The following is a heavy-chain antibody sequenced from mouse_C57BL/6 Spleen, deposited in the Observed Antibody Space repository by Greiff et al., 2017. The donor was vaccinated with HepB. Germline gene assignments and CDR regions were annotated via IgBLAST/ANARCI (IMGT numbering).Heavy chain of an antibody. V-gene: IGHV5-17*01. CDR2: ISSGSSTI. CDR3: ARSYYSNLDYAMDY. CDR1: GFTFSDYG. J-gene: IGHJ4*01. Sequence: VQLQQSGGGLVKPGGSLKLSCAASGFTFSDYGMHWVRQAPEKGLEWVAYISSGSSTIYYADTVKGRFTISRDNAKNTLFLQMTSLRSEDTAMYYCARSYYSNLDYAMDYWGQGTSVTVSS. D-gene: IGHD2-5*01.